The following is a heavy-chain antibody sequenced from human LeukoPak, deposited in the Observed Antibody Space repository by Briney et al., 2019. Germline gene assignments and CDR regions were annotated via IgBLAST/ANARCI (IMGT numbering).Heavy chain of an antibody. CDR3: ARVFGGYYFDY. D-gene: IGHD2-15*01. Sequence: SETLSLTCAVYGGSFSGYYWSWIRQPPGKGLEWIGYIYYSGSTNYNPSLKSRVTISVDTSKNQFSLKLSSVTAADTAVYYCARVFGGYYFDYWGQGTLVTVSS. CDR2: IYYSGST. V-gene: IGHV4-59*01. CDR1: GGSFSGYY. J-gene: IGHJ4*02.